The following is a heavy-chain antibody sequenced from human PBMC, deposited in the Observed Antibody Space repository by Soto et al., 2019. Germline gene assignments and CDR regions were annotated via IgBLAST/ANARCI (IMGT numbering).Heavy chain of an antibody. CDR2: MNPNTGDT. CDR1: GYTFTSYD. CDR3: ARSHMGTGVHFDS. V-gene: IGHV1-8*01. Sequence: QVQLVQPGVEVRNPGASVKVSCKASGYTFTSYDINWVRQATGQGLEWMGWMNPNTGDTGPIQKFQGRVTMTRDTFINTAYLELSSLTVEDTAVYYCARSHMGTGVHFDSWGQGPLVTVSS. D-gene: IGHD7-27*01. J-gene: IGHJ4*02.